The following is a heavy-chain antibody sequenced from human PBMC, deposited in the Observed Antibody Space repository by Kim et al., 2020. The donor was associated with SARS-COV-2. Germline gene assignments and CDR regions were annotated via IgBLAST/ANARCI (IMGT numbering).Heavy chain of an antibody. Sequence: GGSLRLSCAASGFTFSSYAMHWVRQAPGKGLEYVSAISSNGGSTYYANSVKGRFTISRDNSKNTLYLQMGSLRAEDMAVYYCARGGYSYGKGFDYWGQGT. V-gene: IGHV3-64*01. J-gene: IGHJ4*02. CDR3: ARGGYSYGKGFDY. CDR1: GFTFSSYA. D-gene: IGHD5-18*01. CDR2: ISSNGGST.